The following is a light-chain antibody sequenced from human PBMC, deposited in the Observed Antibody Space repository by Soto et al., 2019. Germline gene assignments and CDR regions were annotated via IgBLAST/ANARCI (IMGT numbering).Light chain of an antibody. CDR1: QSVSGN. CDR3: QQYNNWPPRT. Sequence: ILMTQSPAILSVSPGGRATLSCRASQSVSGNLAWYQQKPGQAPRLLIYAASTVATSIPARFSGSGSGTEFTLIISSLQSEDFAVYYYQQYNNWPPRTFGGGTTVAIK. J-gene: IGKJ4*01. V-gene: IGKV3-15*01. CDR2: AAS.